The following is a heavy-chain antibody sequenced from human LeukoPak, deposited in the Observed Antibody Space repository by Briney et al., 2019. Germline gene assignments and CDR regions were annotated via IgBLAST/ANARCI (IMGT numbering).Heavy chain of an antibody. J-gene: IGHJ3*02. Sequence: ASVKVSCKASGYTFTSYGISWVRQAPGQGLEWMGWINPNSGGTNYAQKFQGRVTMTRDTSISTAYMELSRLRSDDTAVYYCARGWASGSYGNAFDIWGQGTMVTVSS. CDR2: INPNSGGT. D-gene: IGHD1-26*01. CDR3: ARGWASGSYGNAFDI. V-gene: IGHV1-2*02. CDR1: GYTFTSYG.